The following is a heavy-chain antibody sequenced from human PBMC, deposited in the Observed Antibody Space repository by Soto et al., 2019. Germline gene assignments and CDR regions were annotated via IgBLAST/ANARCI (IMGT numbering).Heavy chain of an antibody. Sequence: PSETLSLTCAVYGGSFSCYYWSWIRQPPGKGLEWIGEINHSGSTNYNPSLKSRVTISVDTSKNQFSLKLSSVTAADTAVYYCAIRAPCRIGRYYYGMDVWGQGTTVTVSS. V-gene: IGHV4-34*01. CDR1: GGSFSCYY. J-gene: IGHJ6*02. CDR2: INHSGST. CDR3: AIRAPCRIGRYYYGMDV. D-gene: IGHD2-15*01.